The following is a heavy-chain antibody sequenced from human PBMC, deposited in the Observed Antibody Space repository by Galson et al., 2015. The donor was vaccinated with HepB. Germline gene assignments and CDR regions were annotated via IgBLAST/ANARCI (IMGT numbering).Heavy chain of an antibody. CDR1: GFTFSSYA. V-gene: IGHV3-23*01. D-gene: IGHD2-21*01. CDR3: ANLGVVVGPGRDYYGMDV. J-gene: IGHJ6*02. CDR2: TGTSGSTT. Sequence: SLRLSCAASGFTFSSYAMSWVRQAPGRGLEWVSATGTSGSTTFYADSVRGRFTISRDNSKNTLYLQMNSLRAEDTAVYYCANLGVVVGPGRDYYGMDVWGQGTTVTVSS.